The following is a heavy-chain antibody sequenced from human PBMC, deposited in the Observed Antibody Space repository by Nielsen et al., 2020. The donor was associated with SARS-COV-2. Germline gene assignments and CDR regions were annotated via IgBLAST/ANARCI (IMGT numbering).Heavy chain of an antibody. CDR2: IYYSGST. J-gene: IGHJ4*02. CDR3: ARGRDSSGWYGGDYDY. CDR1: GGSISSGGYY. Sequence: SETLSLTCTVSGGSISSGGYYWSWIRQHPGKGLEWIGYIYYSGSTYYNPSLKSRVTISVDTSKNQFSLKLSSVTAADTAVYYCARGRDSSGWYGGDYDYWGQGTLATVSS. V-gene: IGHV4-31*03. D-gene: IGHD6-19*01.